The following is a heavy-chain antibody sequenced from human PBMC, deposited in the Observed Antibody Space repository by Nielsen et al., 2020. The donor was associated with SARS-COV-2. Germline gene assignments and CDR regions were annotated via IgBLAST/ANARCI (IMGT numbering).Heavy chain of an antibody. Sequence: GGSLRLSCAASGFTFSDYYMSWIRQAPGKGLEWVSYISSSGSTIYYADSVKGRFTISRDNAKNSLYLQMNSLRAEDTAVYYCAKDFYDSSGYLKLDAFDIWGQGTMVTVSS. CDR3: AKDFYDSSGYLKLDAFDI. D-gene: IGHD3-22*01. CDR2: ISSSGSTI. CDR1: GFTFSDYY. J-gene: IGHJ3*02. V-gene: IGHV3-11*01.